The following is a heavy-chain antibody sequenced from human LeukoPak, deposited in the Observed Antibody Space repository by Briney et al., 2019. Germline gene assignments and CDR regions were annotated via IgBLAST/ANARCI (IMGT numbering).Heavy chain of an antibody. J-gene: IGHJ4*02. V-gene: IGHV3-23*01. CDR1: GFTFSSYA. Sequence: PGGSLRLSCAASGFTFSSYAMSWVRQAPGKGLEWVSAISGSGGSTYYADSVKGRFTISRDDSKNTLYLQMNSLSAEDTAVYYCARFRSGWYMDLWGQGTLVTVSS. CDR2: ISGSGGST. D-gene: IGHD6-19*01. CDR3: ARFRSGWYMDL.